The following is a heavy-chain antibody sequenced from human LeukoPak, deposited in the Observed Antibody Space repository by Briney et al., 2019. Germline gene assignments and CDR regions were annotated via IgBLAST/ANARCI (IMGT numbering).Heavy chain of an antibody. D-gene: IGHD3-3*01. CDR3: ARDVLRFLEWFTDYYGMDV. J-gene: IGHJ6*02. CDR2: ISAYNGNT. Sequence: ASVKVSCKASGSTFTSYVISWVRQAPGQGLEWMGWISAYNGNTNYAQKLQGRVTMTTDTSTSTAYMELRSLRSDDTAVYYCARDVLRFLEWFTDYYGMDVWGQGTTVTVSS. CDR1: GSTFTSYV. V-gene: IGHV1-18*01.